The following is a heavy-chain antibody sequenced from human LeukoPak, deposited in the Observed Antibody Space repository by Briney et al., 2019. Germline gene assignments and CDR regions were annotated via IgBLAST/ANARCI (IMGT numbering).Heavy chain of an antibody. Sequence: GGSLRLSCAASGFTFSSYSMNWVRQAPGKGLEWVSSISSSSYIYYADSVKGRFTISRDNAKNSLYLQMNSLRAEDTAVYYCARAGDTMVRGVIIHYFDYRGQGTLVTVSS. CDR3: ARAGDTMVRGVIIHYFDY. V-gene: IGHV3-21*01. CDR2: ISSSSYI. J-gene: IGHJ4*02. CDR1: GFTFSSYS. D-gene: IGHD3-10*01.